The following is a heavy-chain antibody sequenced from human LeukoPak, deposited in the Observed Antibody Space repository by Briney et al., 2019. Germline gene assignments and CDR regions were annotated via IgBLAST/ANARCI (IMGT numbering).Heavy chain of an antibody. CDR3: ARPESGNYYFDY. Sequence: GGSLRLSCAASGFAFSTCSMTWVRQAPGKGPEWVALIWFDGSNKYHADSVKGRFTISRDNSKNTLYLQMNSLRVEDTAVYYCARPESGNYYFDYWGQGTLVTVSS. CDR1: GFAFSTCS. V-gene: IGHV3-33*08. J-gene: IGHJ4*02. D-gene: IGHD1-14*01. CDR2: IWFDGSNK.